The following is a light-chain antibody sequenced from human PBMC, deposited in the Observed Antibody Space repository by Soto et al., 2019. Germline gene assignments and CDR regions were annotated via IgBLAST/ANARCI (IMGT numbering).Light chain of an antibody. V-gene: IGKV3-11*01. Sequence: EIVLTQSPATLSLSPGERATLSCRASPSVSSDLAWYQQKPGQAPRLLIYDASNRATGIPARFSGSGSGTDFTLTISSLEPEAFAVYYCQQRSNWPWTFGQGTKVEIK. CDR3: QQRSNWPWT. CDR2: DAS. J-gene: IGKJ1*01. CDR1: PSVSSD.